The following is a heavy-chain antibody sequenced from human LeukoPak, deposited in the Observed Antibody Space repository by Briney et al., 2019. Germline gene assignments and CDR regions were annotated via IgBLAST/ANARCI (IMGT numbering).Heavy chain of an antibody. V-gene: IGHV1-69*05. CDR3: AREKMITFGGVLNWFDP. Sequence: GASVKVSCKASGGTFSSYAISWVRQAPGQGLEWMGRIIPIFGTANYAQKFQGRVTITTDESTSTAYMELSSLRSEDTAVYYRAREKMITFGGVLNWFDPWGQGTLVTVSS. CDR1: GGTFSSYA. J-gene: IGHJ5*02. CDR2: IIPIFGTA. D-gene: IGHD3-16*01.